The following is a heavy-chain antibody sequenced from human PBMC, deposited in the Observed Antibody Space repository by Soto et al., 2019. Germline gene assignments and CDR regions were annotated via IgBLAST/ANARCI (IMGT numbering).Heavy chain of an antibody. J-gene: IGHJ6*02. CDR1: GGTFSSYA. V-gene: IGHV1-69*12. CDR3: ARQSNYDFWSGYVQRGGMDV. Sequence: QVQLVQSGAEVKKPGSSVKVSCKAAGGTFSSYAISWVRQAPGQGLEWMGGIIPIFGTANYAQKFPGRVTITADESTSTAYMELSSLRSEDTALYYCARQSNYDFWSGYVQRGGMDVWGQGTTVTVSS. CDR2: IIPIFGTA. D-gene: IGHD3-3*01.